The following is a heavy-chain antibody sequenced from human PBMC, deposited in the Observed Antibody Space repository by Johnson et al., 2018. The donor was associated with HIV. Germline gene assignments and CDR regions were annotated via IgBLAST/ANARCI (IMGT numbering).Heavy chain of an antibody. Sequence: QVQLVESGGGVVRPGGSVRLSCVASGFSFNSYGIHWVRQAPGKGLEWLTLIQHDGTNKYSIDSLKGRFTIARDNSKNTLYLQMNSLRAEDTAVSYCARDQFRKGWDQLGVDAFDIWGQGTMVTVSS. V-gene: IGHV3-33*05. CDR3: ARDQFRKGWDQLGVDAFDI. J-gene: IGHJ3*02. D-gene: IGHD1-26*01. CDR1: GFSFNSYG. CDR2: IQHDGTNK.